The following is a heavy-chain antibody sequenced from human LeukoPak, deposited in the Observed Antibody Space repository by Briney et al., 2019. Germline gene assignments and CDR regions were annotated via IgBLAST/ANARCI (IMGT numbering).Heavy chain of an antibody. Sequence: PSETLSLTCSVSGDSISSYAWSWIRRPLGKGLEWIGDISRSGDTNYSPSLKSRLTISVDMTKNQFSLKLRSVTAADTAVYYCAKDRGGGRDAFDIWGQGTVVTVSS. D-gene: IGHD3-10*01. V-gene: IGHV4-59*01. J-gene: IGHJ3*02. CDR2: ISRSGDT. CDR1: GDSISSYA. CDR3: AKDRGGGRDAFDI.